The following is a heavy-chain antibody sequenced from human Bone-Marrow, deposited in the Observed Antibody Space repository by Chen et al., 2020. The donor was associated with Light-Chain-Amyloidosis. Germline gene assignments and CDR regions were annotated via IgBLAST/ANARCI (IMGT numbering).Heavy chain of an antibody. CDR1: GFTFSSYW. V-gene: IGHV3-74*01. J-gene: IGHJ4*02. Sequence: EVQLVESGGGLVQPGGSLRLSCAASGFTFSSYWMHWVRQAPGKGLVWVSRIKSDGGSTSYADSVKGRFTISRDTAKNTLYLQMNSLRAEDTAVYYCAPLSSIAANDIDYWGQGTLVTVSS. D-gene: IGHD6-6*01. CDR2: IKSDGGST. CDR3: APLSSIAANDIDY.